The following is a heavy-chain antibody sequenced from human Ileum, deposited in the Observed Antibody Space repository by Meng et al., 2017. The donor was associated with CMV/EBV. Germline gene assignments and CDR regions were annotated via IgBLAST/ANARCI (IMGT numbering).Heavy chain of an antibody. Sequence: ASGGTFRSYTVTWVRQAPGQGLEWIGEIIPFFGASTYAQKLQGRVTLTTDESTATVDMELSSLTSEDTAVYYCARMGGVTNWGFVYWGQGALVTVSS. D-gene: IGHD7-27*01. CDR3: ARMGGVTNWGFVY. J-gene: IGHJ4*02. V-gene: IGHV1-69*05. CDR2: IIPFFGAS. CDR1: GGTFRSYT.